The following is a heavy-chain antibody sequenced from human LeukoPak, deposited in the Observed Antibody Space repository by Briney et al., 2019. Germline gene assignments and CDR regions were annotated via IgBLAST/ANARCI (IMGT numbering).Heavy chain of an antibody. CDR3: ARRSQDY. CDR2: ISYDGSKE. V-gene: IGHV3-30*03. Sequence: GGSLRLSCAASGFSFSTYGMHWVRQAPGKGLEWVAAISYDGSKEYYADSVKGRFTISRDNSKNTLYLQMNSLRGEDTAVYYCARRSQDYWGQGTLVTVSS. J-gene: IGHJ4*02. CDR1: GFSFSTYG.